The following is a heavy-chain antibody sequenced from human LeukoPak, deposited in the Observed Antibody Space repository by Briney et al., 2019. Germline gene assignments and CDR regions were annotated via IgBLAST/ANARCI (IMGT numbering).Heavy chain of an antibody. V-gene: IGHV5-51*01. D-gene: IGHD2-21*02. CDR2: IFPADSDT. CDR1: GYSFTTYW. CDR3: ARWVTADRGKKDAFDV. Sequence: GESLKISCKASGYSFTTYWIGWVRQMPGKGLEWMGIIFPADSDTRYSPSFQGQVTVSAAKSISTAYLQWSSLKASDTAMYYCARWVTADRGKKDAFDVWGQGTMATVSS. J-gene: IGHJ3*01.